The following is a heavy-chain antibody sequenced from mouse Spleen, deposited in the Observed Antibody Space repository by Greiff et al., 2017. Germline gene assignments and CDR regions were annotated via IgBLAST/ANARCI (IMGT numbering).Heavy chain of an antibody. CDR2: FYPGSGSI. D-gene: IGHD2-12*01. Sequence: VQLQQSGAELVKPGASVKLSCKASGYTFTEYTIHWVKQRSGQGLEWIGWFYPGSGSIKYNEKFKDKATLTADKSSSTVYMELSRLTSEDSAVYFCARHEVAYYSYYSYDWLAYWGQGTLVTVSA. J-gene: IGHJ3*01. CDR3: ARHEVAYYSYYSYDWLAY. CDR1: GYTFTEYT. V-gene: IGHV1-62-2*01.